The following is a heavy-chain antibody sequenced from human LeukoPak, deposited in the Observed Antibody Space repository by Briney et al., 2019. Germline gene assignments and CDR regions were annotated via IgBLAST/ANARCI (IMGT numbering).Heavy chain of an antibody. CDR3: AKDPGYRIVVVTAPDY. Sequence: GGSLRLSCAASGFTFDDYGMSWVRQAPGKGLEWVAVISYDGSNKYYADSVKGRFTISRDNSKNTLYLQMNSLRAEDTAVYYCAKDPGYRIVVVTAPDYWGQGTLVTVSS. CDR2: ISYDGSNK. CDR1: GFTFDDYG. V-gene: IGHV3-30*18. D-gene: IGHD2-21*02. J-gene: IGHJ4*02.